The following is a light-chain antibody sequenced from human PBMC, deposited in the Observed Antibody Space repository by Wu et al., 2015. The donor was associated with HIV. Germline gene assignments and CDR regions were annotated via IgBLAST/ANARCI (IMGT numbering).Light chain of an antibody. CDR2: EAS. Sequence: DIQMTQSPSTLSASVGDRVTITCRASRNINTWLAWYQQKPGTAPKLLIYEASALENGVPSRFSGSGSGTEFTLTISSLQPDDFATYYCQQYNFMWTFGQGTKVEIK. J-gene: IGKJ1*01. V-gene: IGKV1-5*03. CDR3: QQYNFMWT. CDR1: RNINTW.